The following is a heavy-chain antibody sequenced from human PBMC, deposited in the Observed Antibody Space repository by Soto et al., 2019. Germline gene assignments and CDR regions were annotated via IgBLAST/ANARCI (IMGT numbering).Heavy chain of an antibody. Sequence: QVQLVQSGAEVKKPGASVKVSCKASGYTFTSYGISWVRQAPGQGLEWMGWISAYNGNTNYAQKLQGRVTMTTDTSXRXXYMELRSLRSDDTDVYYCARGRDYDILTGGYYFDYWGQGTLVTVSS. CDR2: ISAYNGNT. J-gene: IGHJ4*02. CDR3: ARGRDYDILTGGYYFDY. V-gene: IGHV1-18*01. D-gene: IGHD3-9*01. CDR1: GYTFTSYG.